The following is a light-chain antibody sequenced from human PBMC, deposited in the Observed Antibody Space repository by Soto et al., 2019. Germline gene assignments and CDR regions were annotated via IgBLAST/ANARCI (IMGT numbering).Light chain of an antibody. V-gene: IGLV8-61*01. CDR1: SGSVLTSYY. Sequence: QTVVSQEPSFSVSPGGTVTLTCGLTSGSVLTSYYPTWYQQTPGQAPRTLIYSTNIRSSGVPDRFSGSILGNKAALTITGAQADYESDYYCALYVGTGTVVFGGGTQLTVL. CDR2: STN. J-gene: IGLJ2*01. CDR3: ALYVGTGTVV.